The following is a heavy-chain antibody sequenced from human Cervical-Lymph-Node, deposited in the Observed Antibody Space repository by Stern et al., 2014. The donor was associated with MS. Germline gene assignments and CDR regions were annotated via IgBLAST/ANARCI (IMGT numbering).Heavy chain of an antibody. D-gene: IGHD4-17*01. V-gene: IGHV4-31*11. CDR2: PHFTGNT. CDR1: GDSISSGRFY. Sequence: VQLVESGPGLVKPSQTLFLPCAVSGDSISSGRFYWSWIRPHPGQGLEWIGNPHFTGNTSYNPSLNSRLRITLDTPNTPFFLKLRSVPAADTAVYYGAKDTGAGRGDDGSDWIDPWGQGTLVTVSS. J-gene: IGHJ5*02. CDR3: AKDTGAGRGDDGSDWIDP.